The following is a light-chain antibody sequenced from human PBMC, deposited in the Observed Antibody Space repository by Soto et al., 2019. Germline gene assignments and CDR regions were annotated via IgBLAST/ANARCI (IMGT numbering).Light chain of an antibody. CDR3: QQYNKWPLT. Sequence: EIVMTQSPAPLSVSPGERATLACRASKSVSSNLAWYQQKPGQAPRLLIYGASTRATGIPARFSGSGSGTEFSITISSLQSEDFAVYDCQQYNKWPLTFGGGTKVEIK. CDR1: KSVSSN. V-gene: IGKV3D-15*01. J-gene: IGKJ4*01. CDR2: GAS.